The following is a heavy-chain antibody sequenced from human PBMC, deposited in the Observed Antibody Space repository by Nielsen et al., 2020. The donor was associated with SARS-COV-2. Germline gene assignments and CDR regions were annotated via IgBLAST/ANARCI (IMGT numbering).Heavy chain of an antibody. J-gene: IGHJ4*02. D-gene: IGHD2-15*01. Sequence: ASVKVSCKASGFVLTYYAVHWVRQAPGQGLEWVGWMNPGNGDTKYSQKFQGRVFLTRDTPATPAYMELSSLGSEDTAVYFCARGNCSGTTCYGLDYWGQGTLVSVSS. CDR3: ARGNCSGTTCYGLDY. CDR2: MNPGNGDT. V-gene: IGHV1-3*01. CDR1: GFVLTYYA.